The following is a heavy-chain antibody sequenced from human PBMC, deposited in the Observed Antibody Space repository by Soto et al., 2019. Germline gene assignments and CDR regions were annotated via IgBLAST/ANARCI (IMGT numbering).Heavy chain of an antibody. CDR2: ISYDGSNK. CDR3: AKDDRSLPEDV. Sequence: PGGSLRLSCAASGFTFSSYGMHWVRQAPGKGLEWVAVISYDGSNKYYADSVKGRFTISRDNSKNTLYLQMNSLRAEDTAVYYCAKDDRSLPEDVWGQGTTVTVSS. J-gene: IGHJ6*02. CDR1: GFTFSSYG. D-gene: IGHD3-22*01. V-gene: IGHV3-30*18.